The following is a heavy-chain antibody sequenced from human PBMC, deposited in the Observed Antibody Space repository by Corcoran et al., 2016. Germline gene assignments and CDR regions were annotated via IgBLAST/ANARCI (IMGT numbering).Heavy chain of an antibody. J-gene: IGHJ4*02. CDR1: GDTFTSYY. CDR3: ARDGSGSSSWYSGRY. V-gene: IGHV1-46*01. CDR2: VNPSDGST. D-gene: IGHD6-13*01. Sequence: QVQLVQSGAEVKKPGASVKVSCKASGDTFTSYYMHWVRQAPGQGLEWMGIVNPSDGSTSYAQKFQGRVTMTWDTSTNTLDMELSSLGSEDTAVYYCARDGSGSSSWYSGRYWGQGTLVTVSS.